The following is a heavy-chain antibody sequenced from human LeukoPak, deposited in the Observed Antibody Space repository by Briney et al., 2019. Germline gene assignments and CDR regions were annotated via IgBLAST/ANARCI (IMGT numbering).Heavy chain of an antibody. Sequence: ASVKVSCKASGYTFTAYYLHRVRQAPGQGLEWMGWINPNNGDTDYAQKFQGRVTMTRNTSITSGYVELSSLRSDDTAVYYCAMSSYTSTWAGTYWGQGTLVIVSS. V-gene: IGHV1-2*02. CDR1: GYTFTAYY. J-gene: IGHJ4*02. D-gene: IGHD6-13*01. CDR2: INPNNGDT. CDR3: AMSSYTSTWAGTY.